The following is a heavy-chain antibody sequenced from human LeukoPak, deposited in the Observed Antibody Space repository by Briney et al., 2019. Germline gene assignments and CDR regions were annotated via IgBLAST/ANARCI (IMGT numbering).Heavy chain of an antibody. D-gene: IGHD1-1*01. CDR1: GFTFSNYG. J-gene: IGHJ6*02. Sequence: GGSLRLSCAASGFTFSNYGMHWVRQALGKGLEWVALISYDGVNKYYADSVKGRFTISRDNSKNTLYLRMNSLRVEDTALYYCAKLRELVTYYYYYGLDVWGQGTTVTVSS. V-gene: IGHV3-30*18. CDR2: ISYDGVNK. CDR3: AKLRELVTYYYYYGLDV.